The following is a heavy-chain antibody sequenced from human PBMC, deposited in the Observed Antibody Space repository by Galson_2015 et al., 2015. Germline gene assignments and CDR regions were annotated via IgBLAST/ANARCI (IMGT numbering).Heavy chain of an antibody. CDR3: AKDHSSSWSHWFDP. CDR2: ISGSGGTT. CDR1: GFTFSSYA. V-gene: IGHV3-23*01. D-gene: IGHD6-13*01. J-gene: IGHJ5*02. Sequence: SLRLSCAASGFTFSSYAMSWVRQAPGKGLEWVSAISGSGGTTYYADSVKGRFTISRDNSKNTMYLRMNSLRAEDTAVYYCAKDHSSSWSHWFDPRGQGTLVTVSS.